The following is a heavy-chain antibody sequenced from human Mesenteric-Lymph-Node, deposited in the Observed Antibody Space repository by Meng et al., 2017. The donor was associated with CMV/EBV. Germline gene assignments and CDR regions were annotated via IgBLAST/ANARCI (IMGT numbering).Heavy chain of an antibody. V-gene: IGHV1-8*01. CDR1: GYTFTSYD. CDR2: MNPNNGNT. CDR3: ARAVAVAGTRRRFWFDP. D-gene: IGHD6-19*01. Sequence: ASVKVSCKASGYTFTSYDINWVRQAPGQGLEWVGWMNPNNGNTGYAQKFQGRVTMTRDTSIDTAYMELSNLRSEDTAVYYCARAVAVAGTRRRFWFDPWGQGTLVTVSS. J-gene: IGHJ5*02.